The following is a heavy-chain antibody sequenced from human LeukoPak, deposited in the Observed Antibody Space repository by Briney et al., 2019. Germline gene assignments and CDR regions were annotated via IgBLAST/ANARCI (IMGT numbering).Heavy chain of an antibody. J-gene: IGHJ6*02. D-gene: IGHD6-19*01. Sequence: ASVKVSCKASGGTFSSYAISWVRQAPGQGLEWMGGIIPIFGTANYAQKFQGRVTMTEDTSTDTAYMELSSLRSEDTAVYYCATATPVAVAGSPYYYYGMDVWGQGTTVTVSS. CDR3: ATATPVAVAGSPYYYYGMDV. CDR1: GGTFSSYA. CDR2: IIPIFGTA. V-gene: IGHV1-69*06.